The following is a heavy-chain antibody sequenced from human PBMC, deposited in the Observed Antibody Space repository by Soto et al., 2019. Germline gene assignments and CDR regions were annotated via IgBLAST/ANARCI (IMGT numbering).Heavy chain of an antibody. CDR3: ARAHGSYYPFLLFDY. CDR1: GFTFSSYE. V-gene: IGHV3-48*03. J-gene: IGHJ4*02. Sequence: GGSLRLSCAASGFTFSSYEMNWVRQAPGKGLEWVSYISSSGSTIYYADSVKGRFTISRDNAKNSLYLQMNSLRAEDTAVYYCARAHGSYYPFLLFDYWGQGTLVTVS. D-gene: IGHD1-26*01. CDR2: ISSSGSTI.